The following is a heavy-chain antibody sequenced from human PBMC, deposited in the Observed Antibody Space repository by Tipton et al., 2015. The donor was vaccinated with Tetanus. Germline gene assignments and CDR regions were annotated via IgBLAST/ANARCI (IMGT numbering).Heavy chain of an antibody. CDR2: IYQSGST. CDR3: ARDRGQQFASDWFDP. CDR1: GGSINSPDYS. J-gene: IGHJ5*02. D-gene: IGHD1-26*01. Sequence: TLSLTCTVSGGSINSPDYSWGWIRQPPGKGLEWIGYIYQSGSTSYNPSLATRVTITADKSKNQFSLNLRSVTAADTAVYYCARDRGQQFASDWFDPWGQGTLVTVSS. V-gene: IGHV4-30-2*01.